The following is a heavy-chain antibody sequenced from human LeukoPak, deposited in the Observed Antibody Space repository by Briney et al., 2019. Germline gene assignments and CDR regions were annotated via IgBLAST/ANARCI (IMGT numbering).Heavy chain of an antibody. CDR1: GFTFSSYA. Sequence: GGSLRLSCAASGFTFSSYAMSWVRQAPGKGLEWVSAISGSGGSTYYADSVKGRFTVSRDNSRNTLYLQMNSLRAEDTAVYYCAKAPHFIAVAGTNYYFDYWGQGTLVTVSS. CDR3: AKAPHFIAVAGTNYYFDY. CDR2: ISGSGGST. V-gene: IGHV3-23*01. J-gene: IGHJ4*02. D-gene: IGHD6-19*01.